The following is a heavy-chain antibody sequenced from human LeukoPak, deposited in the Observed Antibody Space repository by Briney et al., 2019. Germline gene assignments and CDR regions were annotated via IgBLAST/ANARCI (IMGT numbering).Heavy chain of an antibody. Sequence: GGSLRCSCAASGFTFSSYSMNWVRQAPEKGLEWVSSISSSSSYIYYADSVKGRFTISRDNAKNSLYLQMNRLRAEDTAAYYCARLDCSSTSCYQYGMDVWGQGTTVTVSS. J-gene: IGHJ6*02. D-gene: IGHD2-2*01. V-gene: IGHV3-21*01. CDR2: ISSSSSYI. CDR3: ARLDCSSTSCYQYGMDV. CDR1: GFTFSSYS.